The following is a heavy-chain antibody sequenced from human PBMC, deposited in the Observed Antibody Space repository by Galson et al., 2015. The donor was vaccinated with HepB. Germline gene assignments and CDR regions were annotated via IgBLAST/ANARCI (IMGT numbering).Heavy chain of an antibody. CDR3: ARATYYYDGSGYSQTFDM. D-gene: IGHD3-22*01. J-gene: IGHJ3*02. CDR2: INSNGGRT. V-gene: IGHV3-64*02. Sequence: SLRLSCAASGFNFSNYAIHWVRQAPGKGLEYVSAINSNGGRTYYVDSVKGRFTISRDNSKNTVYLQIGSVRVEDMAVYFCARATYYYDGSGYSQTFDMWGRGTMVTVSS. CDR1: GFNFSNYA.